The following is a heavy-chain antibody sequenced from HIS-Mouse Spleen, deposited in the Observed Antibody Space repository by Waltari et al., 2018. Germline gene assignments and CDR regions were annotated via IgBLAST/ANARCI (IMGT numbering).Heavy chain of an antibody. D-gene: IGHD6-19*01. CDR3: ARIAEGYTSGWYAFDY. CDR1: GFSLSTSGMC. J-gene: IGHJ4*02. Sequence: QVTLRESGPALVKPTQTLTLTCTFSGFSLSTSGMCVSWIRQPPGKALEWLARIDWDDDKYYSTSLTTRLTISRDTSKNQVVLTMTNMDPLDTATYYCARIAEGYTSGWYAFDYWGQGTLVTVSS. CDR2: IDWDDDK. V-gene: IGHV2-70*15.